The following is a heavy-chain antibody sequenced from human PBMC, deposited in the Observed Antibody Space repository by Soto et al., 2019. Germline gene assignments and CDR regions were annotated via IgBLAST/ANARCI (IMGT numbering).Heavy chain of an antibody. V-gene: IGHV3-33*03. D-gene: IGHD2-15*01. J-gene: IGHJ3*02. CDR3: ATDRVPYCSGGSCPDAFEI. CDR2: IWYDGSKK. CDR1: GFTLSSHG. Sequence: QVQLVESGGGVVQPGRSLRLSCAASGFTLSSHGMHWVGQAPGKGLEWVAVIWYDGSKKYYVDSVKGRFTISRDNSKNTLYLQRTSLRAEDTAVYFCATDRVPYCSGGSCPDAFEIWGRGTVVTVSS.